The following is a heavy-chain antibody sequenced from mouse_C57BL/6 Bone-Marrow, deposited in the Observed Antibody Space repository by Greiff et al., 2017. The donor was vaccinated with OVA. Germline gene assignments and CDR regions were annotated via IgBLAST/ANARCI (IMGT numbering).Heavy chain of an antibody. V-gene: IGHV14-3*01. CDR2: FDPANGNT. D-gene: IGHD2-4*01. CDR3: AGGYDYGYYYAMDY. Sequence: VHVKQSVAELVRPGASVKLSCTASGFNIKNTYMHWVKQRPEQGLEWIGRFDPANGNTKYAPKFQGKATITADNSSNTAYLQLSSLTSEDTAIYYCAGGYDYGYYYAMDYWGQGTSVTVSS. CDR1: GFNIKNTY. J-gene: IGHJ4*01.